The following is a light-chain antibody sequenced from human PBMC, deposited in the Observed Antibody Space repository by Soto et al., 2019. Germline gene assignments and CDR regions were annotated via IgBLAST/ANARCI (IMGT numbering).Light chain of an antibody. V-gene: IGKV1-5*03. CDR2: KAS. CDR3: QEYNSYRMT. CDR1: QSISSW. J-gene: IGKJ1*01. Sequence: DIQMTQSPSTLSASVGDRVTITCRASQSISSWLAWYQQKPGKAPKLLIYKASSLKSGVPSRFRGSGSGTDFTLTIRSLQPDDFATYYCQEYNSYRMTFGQGTKVEIK.